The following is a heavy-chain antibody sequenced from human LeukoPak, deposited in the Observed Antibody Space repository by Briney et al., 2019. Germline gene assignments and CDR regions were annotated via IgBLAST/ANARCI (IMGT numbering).Heavy chain of an antibody. J-gene: IGHJ4*02. CDR1: GFTFSSYA. D-gene: IGHD3-3*01. V-gene: IGHV3-23*01. CDR3: AKCARRITIFGVVTPWYFDY. Sequence: QPGRSLRLSCAASGFTFSSYAMSWVRQAPGKGLEWVSAISGSGGSTYYADSVKGRFTISRDNSKNTLYLQMNSLRAEDTAVYYCAKCARRITIFGVVTPWYFDYWGQGTLVTVSS. CDR2: ISGSGGST.